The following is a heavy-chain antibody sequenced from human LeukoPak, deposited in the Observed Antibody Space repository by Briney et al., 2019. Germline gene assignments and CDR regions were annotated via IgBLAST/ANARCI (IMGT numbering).Heavy chain of an antibody. CDR3: AREMKYCSGGSCYSGAFDY. J-gene: IGHJ4*02. CDR2: MNPNSGNT. D-gene: IGHD2-15*01. CDR1: GYTFTSYD. Sequence: ASVKVSCKASGYTFTSYDINWVRPATGQGLEWIGWMNPNSGNTGYAQKFQGRVTMTRNTSISTAYMELSSLRSEDTAVYYCAREMKYCSGGSCYSGAFDYWGQGTLVTVSS. V-gene: IGHV1-8*01.